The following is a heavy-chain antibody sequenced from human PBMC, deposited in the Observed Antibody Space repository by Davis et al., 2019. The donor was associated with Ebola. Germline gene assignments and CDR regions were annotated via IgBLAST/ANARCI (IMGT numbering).Heavy chain of an antibody. Sequence: SVKVSCKASGGTFSSYAISWVRQAPGQGLEWMGRIIPILGIANYAQKLQGRVTITADKSTSTAYMELSSLRSEDTAVYYCASTLVDTAMVIGWFDPWGQGTLVTVSS. D-gene: IGHD5-18*01. V-gene: IGHV1-69*04. J-gene: IGHJ5*02. CDR2: IIPILGIA. CDR1: GGTFSSYA. CDR3: ASTLVDTAMVIGWFDP.